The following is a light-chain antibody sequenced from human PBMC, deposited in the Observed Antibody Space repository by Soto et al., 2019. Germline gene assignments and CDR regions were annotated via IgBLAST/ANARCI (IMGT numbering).Light chain of an antibody. CDR1: QSVSNNY. CDR2: GAS. J-gene: IGKJ1*01. Sequence: EGVLTKSPGTLSLSQGERATLSCRASQSVSNNYLAWYQQKPGQAPRLLIYGASNRATGIPDRFSGSGSGTDFTLTISRLEPEDFAVYYCQQYGSSGTFGQGSMVDIK. V-gene: IGKV3-20*01. CDR3: QQYGSSGT.